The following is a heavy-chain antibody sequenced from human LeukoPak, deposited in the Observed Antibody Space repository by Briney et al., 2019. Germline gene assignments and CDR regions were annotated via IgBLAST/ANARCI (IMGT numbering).Heavy chain of an antibody. J-gene: IGHJ6*03. D-gene: IGHD3-3*01. CDR2: ISWNSGSI. Sequence: PGGSLRLSCAASGFTFSTYAMTWVRQAPGKGLEWVSGISWNSGSIGYADSVKGRFTISRDNAKNSLYLQMNSLRAEDTALYYCAKDASDPYYDFWSGYYRDYYMDVWGKGTTVTVSS. CDR1: GFTFSTYA. CDR3: AKDASDPYYDFWSGYYRDYYMDV. V-gene: IGHV3-9*01.